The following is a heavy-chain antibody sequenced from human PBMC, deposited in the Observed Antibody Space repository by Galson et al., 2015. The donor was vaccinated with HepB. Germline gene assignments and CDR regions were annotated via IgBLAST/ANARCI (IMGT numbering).Heavy chain of an antibody. J-gene: IGHJ4*02. Sequence: SLRLSCAASGFTFRNAWMTWVRQAPGKGLEWVGRIKDKGDGGTTDNAAPVKGRFTISRDDSKDTLYLQMNSLKTEDTGVYYCATLYYYDSSGPARRRDYFDYWGQGTLVTVSS. CDR1: GFTFRNAW. CDR3: ATLYYYDSSGPARRRDYFDY. V-gene: IGHV3-15*01. D-gene: IGHD3-22*01. CDR2: IKDKGDGGTT.